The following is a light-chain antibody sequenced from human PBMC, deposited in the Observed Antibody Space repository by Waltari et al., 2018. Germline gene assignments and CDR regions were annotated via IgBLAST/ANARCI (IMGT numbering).Light chain of an antibody. CDR1: SSDVGGYKY. J-gene: IGLJ2*01. CDR2: EVS. CDR3: SSYTSSSTLV. Sequence: QSALTQPASVSGSPGQSTTISCTGTSSDVGGYKYASWYQQHPGKAPKLMIYEVSNRPSGVSNRFSGSKSGNTASLTISGLQAEDEADYYCSSYTSSSTLVFGGGTKLTVL. V-gene: IGLV2-14*01.